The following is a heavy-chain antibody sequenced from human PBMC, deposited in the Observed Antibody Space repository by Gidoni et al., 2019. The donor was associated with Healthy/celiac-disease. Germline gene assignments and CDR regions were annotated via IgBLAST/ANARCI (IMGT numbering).Heavy chain of an antibody. Sequence: QAPGKGLEWMGGFDPEDGETIYAQKFQGRVTMTEDTSTDTAYMELSSLRSEDTAVYYCVTTRDQTYYYDSSGIGDFDYWGQGTLVTVSS. CDR3: VTTRDQTYYYDSSGIGDFDY. J-gene: IGHJ4*02. V-gene: IGHV1-24*01. CDR2: FDPEDGET. D-gene: IGHD3-22*01.